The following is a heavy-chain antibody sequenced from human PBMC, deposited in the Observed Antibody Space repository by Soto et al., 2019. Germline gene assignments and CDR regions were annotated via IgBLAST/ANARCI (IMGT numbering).Heavy chain of an antibody. J-gene: IGHJ6*02. Sequence: SETLSLTCAVYGGSFSGYYWSWIRQPPGKGLEWIGEINHSGSTNYNPSLKSRVTISVDTSKNQFSLKLSSVTAADTAVYYCARGINYDFWSGRNYGMDVWGQGTTVTVSS. D-gene: IGHD3-3*01. CDR3: ARGINYDFWSGRNYGMDV. CDR1: GGSFSGYY. CDR2: INHSGST. V-gene: IGHV4-34*01.